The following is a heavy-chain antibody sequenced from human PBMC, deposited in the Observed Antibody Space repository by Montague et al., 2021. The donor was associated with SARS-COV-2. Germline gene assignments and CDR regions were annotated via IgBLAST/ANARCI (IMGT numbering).Heavy chain of an antibody. CDR2: IFYRGGT. J-gene: IGHJ6*02. CDR1: GGSISSGGYY. Sequence: LSLACTVSGGSISSGGYYWSWVRQPPGKGLDWIGYIFYRGGTYYNPSLKSRVSMSIDTSKIQFSLNLTSVTAADTAVYYCARANYYVMTSKAYAMDVWGQGTTVTVSS. V-gene: IGHV4-31*03. D-gene: IGHD3-16*01. CDR3: ARANYYVMTSKAYAMDV.